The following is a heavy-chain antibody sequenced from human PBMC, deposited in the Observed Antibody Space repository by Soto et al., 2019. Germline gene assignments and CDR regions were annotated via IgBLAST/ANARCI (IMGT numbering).Heavy chain of an antibody. D-gene: IGHD2-15*01. Sequence: QLQLQESGSGLVKPSQTLSLTCAVSGGSISRGGYSWSWIRHPPGKGLEWIGYIYDSGSTYYNPSFQSRVSISVDRSKAQFSLKLSSVTAADTAVYYCTRGQVVAAQHWGQGTLVTVSS. V-gene: IGHV4-30-2*01. CDR3: TRGQVVAAQH. CDR1: GGSISRGGYS. J-gene: IGHJ4*02. CDR2: IYDSGST.